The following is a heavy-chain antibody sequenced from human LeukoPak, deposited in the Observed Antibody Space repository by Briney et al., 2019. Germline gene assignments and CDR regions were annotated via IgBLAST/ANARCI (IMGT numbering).Heavy chain of an antibody. CDR1: GFTFSRYW. D-gene: IGHD2-2*01. CDR3: VSCGTTTCIIRFDH. Sequence: GGSLRLSCAASGFTFSRYWMSWVRQAPGKGLKWVASIKEDGSEKSYVDSVKGRFTISRDNAKNSLYLQMNSLRAEDTAIYYCVSCGTTTCIIRFDHWGQGTLVTVSS. CDR2: IKEDGSEK. V-gene: IGHV3-7*01. J-gene: IGHJ4*02.